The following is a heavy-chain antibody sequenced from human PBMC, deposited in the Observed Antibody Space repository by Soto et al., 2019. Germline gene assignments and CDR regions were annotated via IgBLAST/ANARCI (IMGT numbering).Heavy chain of an antibody. CDR1: GFSVSSNY. Sequence: EVQLVESGGGLVQPGGSLRLSCAASGFSVSSNYMSWVRQAPGKGLEWVSFIYSNGNTNYADSMKGRSTISRDRSNNTLYLQMNTLRREDTAVYYCATHPVTNYWGQGTLVTVSS. D-gene: IGHD4-17*01. CDR3: ATHPVTNY. V-gene: IGHV3-66*01. CDR2: IYSNGNT. J-gene: IGHJ4*02.